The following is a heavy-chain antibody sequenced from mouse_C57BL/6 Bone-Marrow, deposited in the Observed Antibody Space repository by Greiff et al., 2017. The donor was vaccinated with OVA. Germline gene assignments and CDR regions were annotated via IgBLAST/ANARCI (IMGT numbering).Heavy chain of an antibody. V-gene: IGHV1-64*01. D-gene: IGHD3-1*01. CDR2: IHPNSGST. CDR1: GYTFTSYW. CDR3: ARGALGLFDY. Sequence: VQLQQPGAELVKPGASVKLSCKASGYTFTSYWMHWVKQRPGQGLEWIGMIHPNSGSTNYNEKFKSKATLTVDKSSSTAYIQLSSRTSEDSAVYYCARGALGLFDYWGQGTTLTVSS. J-gene: IGHJ2*01.